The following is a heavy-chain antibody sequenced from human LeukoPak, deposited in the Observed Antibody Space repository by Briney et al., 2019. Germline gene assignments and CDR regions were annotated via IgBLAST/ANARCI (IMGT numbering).Heavy chain of an antibody. V-gene: IGHV3-48*01. Sequence: GGSLRLSCAASGFIFTSYSMNWVRQAPGKGLEWVSYVSSSSSTIYYADSVKGRFTISRDNAKNSLYLQMNSLRAEDTAVYYCARQRAGFTVTTSDYWGQGTLVTVSS. CDR2: VSSSSSTI. CDR3: ARQRAGFTVTTSDY. CDR1: GFIFTSYS. J-gene: IGHJ4*02. D-gene: IGHD4-17*01.